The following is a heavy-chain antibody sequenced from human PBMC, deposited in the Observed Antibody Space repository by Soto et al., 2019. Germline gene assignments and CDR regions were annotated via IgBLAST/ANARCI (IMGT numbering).Heavy chain of an antibody. CDR3: ARPNPYYYGSGSRSPYGMDV. CDR1: GGTFSSYA. D-gene: IGHD3-10*01. J-gene: IGHJ6*02. Sequence: QVQLVQSGAEVKKPGSSVKVSCKASGGTFSSYAISWVRQAPGQGLEWMGGIIPIFGTANYAQKFQGRVTITADDSTSTAYLELSSLRSEDTAVYYCARPNPYYYGSGSRSPYGMDVWGQGTTVTVSS. CDR2: IIPIFGTA. V-gene: IGHV1-69*01.